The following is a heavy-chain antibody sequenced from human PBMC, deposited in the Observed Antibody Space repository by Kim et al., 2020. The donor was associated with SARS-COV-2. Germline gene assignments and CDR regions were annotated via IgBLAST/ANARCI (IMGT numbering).Heavy chain of an antibody. J-gene: IGHJ4*02. CDR2: INHSGST. V-gene: IGHV4-34*01. CDR1: GGSFSGYY. D-gene: IGHD3-22*01. CDR3: ARGPPRGSGYSRFDY. Sequence: SETLSLTCAVYGGSFSGYYWSWIRQPPGKGLEWIGEINHSGSTNYNPSLKSRVTISVDTSKNQFSLKLSSVTAADTAVYYCARGPPRGSGYSRFDYWGQGTLVTVSS.